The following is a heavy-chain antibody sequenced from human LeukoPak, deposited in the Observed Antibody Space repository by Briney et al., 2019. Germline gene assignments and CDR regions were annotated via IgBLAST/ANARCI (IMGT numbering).Heavy chain of an antibody. CDR3: AREGDTNAASDY. CDR1: GFTFSSYE. Sequence: PEGSLRLSCAASGFTFSSYEMNWVRQAPGKGLEWVSYISSSGSIIYYADSVKGRFTISRDNAKNTLYLQMNSLRAEDTAVYYCAREGDTNAASDYWGQGTLVTVSS. CDR2: ISSSGSII. V-gene: IGHV3-48*03. D-gene: IGHD2-8*01. J-gene: IGHJ4*02.